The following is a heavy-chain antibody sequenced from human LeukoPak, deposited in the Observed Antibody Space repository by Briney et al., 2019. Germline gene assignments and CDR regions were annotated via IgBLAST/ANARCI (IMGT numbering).Heavy chain of an antibody. J-gene: IGHJ4*02. CDR3: ARGLYSSSSFFDV. D-gene: IGHD6-6*01. CDR2: INGDGGTL. Sequence: GGSLRLSCEVSGFTFSDYWMHWVRQVPGKGLMWVSRINGDGGTLTYVDSVRGRFTISRDNAKNSLYLQMNNLRVEDAALYYCARGLYSSSSFFDVWGQGTLVTVSS. V-gene: IGHV3-74*03. CDR1: GFTFSDYW.